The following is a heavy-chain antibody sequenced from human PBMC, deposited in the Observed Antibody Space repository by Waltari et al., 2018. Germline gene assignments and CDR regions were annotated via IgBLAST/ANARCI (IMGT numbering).Heavy chain of an antibody. Sequence: QVQLVQSGAEVKKPGSSVKVSCKASGGTFSSYAISWLRQAPGQGLEWMGGIIPIFGTANYAQKFQGRVTITADESTSTAYMELSSLRSEDTAVYYCAREGYCSGGSCLFYYYYGMDVWGQGTTVTVSS. CDR1: GGTFSSYA. D-gene: IGHD2-15*01. J-gene: IGHJ6*02. CDR2: IIPIFGTA. CDR3: AREGYCSGGSCLFYYYYGMDV. V-gene: IGHV1-69*01.